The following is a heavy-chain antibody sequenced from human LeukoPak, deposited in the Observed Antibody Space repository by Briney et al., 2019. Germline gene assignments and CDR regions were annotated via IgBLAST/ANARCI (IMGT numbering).Heavy chain of an antibody. Sequence: RGSLRLSCAASGFSFSRYDIHWVRQAPGKGLEWVAFIRYDGSNKNYADSVKGRFTISRDNFMSTVYLQMNSLRAEDTAVYYCAKDRQTITIFGVVNTPRANFDYWGQGTLVTVSS. D-gene: IGHD3-3*01. CDR2: IRYDGSNK. CDR1: GFSFSRYD. J-gene: IGHJ4*02. CDR3: AKDRQTITIFGVVNTPRANFDY. V-gene: IGHV3-30*02.